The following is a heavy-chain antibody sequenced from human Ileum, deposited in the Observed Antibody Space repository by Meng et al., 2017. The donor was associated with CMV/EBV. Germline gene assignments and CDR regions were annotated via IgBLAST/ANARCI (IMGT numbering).Heavy chain of an antibody. CDR1: GFTFSGSA. CDR2: IRSKANSYAT. D-gene: IGHD3-3*01. V-gene: IGHV3-73*01. CDR3: ARGCYDFWSGYHNFWSGYLPYGMDV. J-gene: IGHJ6*02. Sequence: GESLKISCAASGFTFSGSAMHWVRQASGKGLEWVGRIRSKANSYATAYAASVKGRFTISRDDSKNTAYLQMNSLRAEDTAIYYCARGCYDFWSGYHNFWSGYLPYGMDVWGQGTTVTVSS.